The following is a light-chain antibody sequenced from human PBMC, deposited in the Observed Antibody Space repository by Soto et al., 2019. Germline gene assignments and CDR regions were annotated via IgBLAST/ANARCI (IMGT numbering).Light chain of an antibody. Sequence: DIQMTQSPSSLSASVVDRVTITCRASQSISSYLNWYQQKPGKAPKLLIYAASSLQSGVPSRFSGSGSGTDFTLTISSLQPEDFATYYCQQANSFPLTFGGGTKVDNK. CDR1: QSISSY. CDR2: AAS. J-gene: IGKJ4*01. CDR3: QQANSFPLT. V-gene: IGKV1-39*01.